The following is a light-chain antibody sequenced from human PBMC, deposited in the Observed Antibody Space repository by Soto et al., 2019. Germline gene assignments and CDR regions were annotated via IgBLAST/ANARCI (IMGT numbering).Light chain of an antibody. J-gene: IGKJ1*01. V-gene: IGKV1-12*01. CDR1: QDISNW. Sequence: DIQMTQSPSSVSASVGDRVTISCRASQDISNWLAWYQQKPGEAPKFLIYAASNLQSGVPSKFSVSGSGTDFALTVSSLQPEDFATYYCQQADTFPWTFGQGTKVEIK. CDR3: QQADTFPWT. CDR2: AAS.